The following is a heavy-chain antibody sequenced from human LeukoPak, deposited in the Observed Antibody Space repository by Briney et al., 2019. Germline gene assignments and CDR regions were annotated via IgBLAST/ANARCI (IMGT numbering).Heavy chain of an antibody. CDR2: ISPGDFDT. J-gene: IGHJ6*02. V-gene: IGHV5-51*01. Sequence: GESLQISCQASGYSFTTYWVAWVRQMPGKGLEWMGMISPGDFDTRYTPSFKGQVTISVDKSISTAYLQWSSLKASDTAIYYCARHQGGMDVWGQGTTVTVSS. CDR1: GYSFTTYW. CDR3: ARHQGGMDV.